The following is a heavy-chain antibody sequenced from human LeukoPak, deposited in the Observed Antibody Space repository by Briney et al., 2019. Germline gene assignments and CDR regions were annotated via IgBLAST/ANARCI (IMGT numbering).Heavy chain of an antibody. J-gene: IGHJ6*03. D-gene: IGHD3-16*01. Sequence: ASVKVSCKASGYTFTSYGISWVRQAPGQGLEWMGWISAYNGNTNYAQKVQGRVTMTTDTSTSTAYMELRSLRSDDTAVYYCARESGIRDYYYYYYYMDVWGKGTTVTISS. CDR3: ARESGIRDYYYYYYYMDV. CDR2: ISAYNGNT. V-gene: IGHV1-18*01. CDR1: GYTFTSYG.